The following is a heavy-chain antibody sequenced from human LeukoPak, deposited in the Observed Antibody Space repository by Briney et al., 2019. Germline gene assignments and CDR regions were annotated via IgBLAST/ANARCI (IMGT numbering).Heavy chain of an antibody. D-gene: IGHD3-10*01. CDR3: ARHVWFGEHNGHENWFDP. J-gene: IGHJ5*02. V-gene: IGHV3-66*04. CDR1: GFIVSQNY. Sequence: GGSLRLSCAASGFIVSQNYMSWVRQAPGKGLEWVSVIFRGDDTNYVDSVKGRFTIFRDNSKNTLYLQMNSLTAEDTAVYYCARHVWFGEHNGHENWFDPWGQGALVIVSS. CDR2: IFRGDDT.